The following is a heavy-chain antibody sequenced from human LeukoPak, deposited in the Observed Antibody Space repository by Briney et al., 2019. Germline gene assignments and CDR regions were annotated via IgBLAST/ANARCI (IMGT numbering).Heavy chain of an antibody. D-gene: IGHD3-10*01. CDR1: GYTFTGYY. J-gene: IGHJ6*03. CDR3: ARDRTKIPGISMVRGVTKFYYYYMDI. CDR2: INTNSGGT. V-gene: IGHV1-2*02. Sequence: GASVKVSCKASGYTFTGYYLHWVRQAPGQGLEWMGWINTNSGGTNYAQKFQGRVTMTRDTSISTAYMELSRLRSDDTAVYFRARDRTKIPGISMVRGVTKFYYYYMDIWGKGTTVTVSS.